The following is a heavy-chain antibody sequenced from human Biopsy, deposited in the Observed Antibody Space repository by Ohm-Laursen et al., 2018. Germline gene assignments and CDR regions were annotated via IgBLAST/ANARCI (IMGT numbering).Heavy chain of an antibody. V-gene: IGHV3-NL1*01. CDR2: INSSGGST. CDR3: ARDGAAGYGLDV. Sequence: SLRLSCAASGFAFSYYGLHWVRQAPGKGLEWVSTINSSGGSTYYADSVKGRFTISRDNSKNTLYLQMNSLRAEDTAVYYCARDGAAGYGLDVWGQGTTVTVSS. CDR1: GFAFSYYG. J-gene: IGHJ6*02. D-gene: IGHD6-25*01.